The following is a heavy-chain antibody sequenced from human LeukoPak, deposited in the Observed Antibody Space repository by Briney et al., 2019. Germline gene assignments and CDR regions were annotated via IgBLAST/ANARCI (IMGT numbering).Heavy chain of an antibody. V-gene: IGHV4-59*01. CDR1: VGSISSYY. CDR2: IYYSVST. CDR3: AKGNDY. D-gene: IGHD3-10*01. J-gene: IGHJ4*02. Sequence: PSETLSLTCTVSVGSISSYYWSCVRQPPGDGLEWIGYIYYSVSTNYNPSLKSRVTISVDTSKNQFSLKLSSVTAADTAVYYCAKGNDYWGQGTLVTVSS.